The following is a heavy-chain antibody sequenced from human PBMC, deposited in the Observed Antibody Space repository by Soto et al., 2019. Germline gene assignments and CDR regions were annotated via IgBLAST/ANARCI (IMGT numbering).Heavy chain of an antibody. V-gene: IGHV3-30-3*01. CDR3: ARTPGYRSSWYASYYYYYGMAV. Sequence: PGGSLRLSCAASGFTFSSYAMHWVRQAPGKGLEWVAVISYDGSNKYYADSVKGRFTISRDNSKNTLYLQMNSLRAEDTAVYYSARTPGYRSSWYASYYYYYGMAVPGQGTTVTVSS. CDR2: ISYDGSNK. D-gene: IGHD6-13*01. CDR1: GFTFSSYA. J-gene: IGHJ6*02.